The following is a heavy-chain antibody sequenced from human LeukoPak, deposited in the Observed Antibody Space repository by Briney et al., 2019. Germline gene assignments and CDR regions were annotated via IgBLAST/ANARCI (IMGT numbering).Heavy chain of an antibody. Sequence: GGSLRLSCAVSGFTFSLYEMNWVRQAPGKGLEWVSYIGSSGTTTYYADSVKGRFTISRDNAKNSLYLQMNSLRAEVTGVYYCARGDCSSTDCYSSPTWIPLYAMDVWGQGTTVTVS. CDR3: ARGDCSSTDCYSSPTWIPLYAMDV. CDR1: GFTFSLYE. J-gene: IGHJ6*02. V-gene: IGHV3-48*03. CDR2: IGSSGTTT. D-gene: IGHD2-2*01.